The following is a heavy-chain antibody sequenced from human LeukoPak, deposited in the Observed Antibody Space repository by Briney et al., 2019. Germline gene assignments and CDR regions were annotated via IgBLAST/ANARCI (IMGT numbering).Heavy chain of an antibody. J-gene: IGHJ4*02. Sequence: ASVKVSCKASGYTFTGYYMHWVRQAPGQGLEWMGWINPNSGGTNYAQKFQGRVTMTRDTSISTAYMELSRLRSDDTAVYYCARTERYYYDSSGPFDYWGQGTLVTVSS. V-gene: IGHV1-2*02. CDR2: INPNSGGT. CDR3: ARTERYYYDSSGPFDY. CDR1: GYTFTGYY. D-gene: IGHD3-22*01.